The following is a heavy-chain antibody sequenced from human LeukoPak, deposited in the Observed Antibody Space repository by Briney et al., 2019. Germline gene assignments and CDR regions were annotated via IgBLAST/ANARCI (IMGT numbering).Heavy chain of an antibody. D-gene: IGHD5-24*01. Sequence: SETLSLTCAVSGGSISSGGYSWSWIRQPPGKGLEWIGYIYHSGSTYYNPSLKSRVTISVDRSKNQFSLKLSSVTAADTAVYYCARDDGGASVDWGQGTLVTVSS. CDR3: ARDDGGASVD. J-gene: IGHJ4*02. CDR1: GGSISSGGYS. CDR2: IYHSGST. V-gene: IGHV4-30-2*01.